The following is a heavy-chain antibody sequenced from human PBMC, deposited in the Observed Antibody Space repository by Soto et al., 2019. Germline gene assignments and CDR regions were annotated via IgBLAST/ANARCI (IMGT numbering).Heavy chain of an antibody. CDR2: IYYSGST. CDR3: ARGGRSLDY. J-gene: IGHJ4*02. D-gene: IGHD3-16*01. V-gene: IGHV4-59*01. Sequence: QVQLKESGPGLVKPSETLSLTCTVSGGSIDSYYWSWIRQPPGKGLEWIGFIYYSGSTNYNPSLKSRVTISLGSSKNQFSLRLSSVTAADTAVYYCARGGRSLDYWGQGALVTVSS. CDR1: GGSIDSYY.